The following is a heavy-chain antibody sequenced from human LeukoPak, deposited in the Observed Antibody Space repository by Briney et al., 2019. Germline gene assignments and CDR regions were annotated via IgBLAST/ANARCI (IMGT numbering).Heavy chain of an antibody. J-gene: IGHJ3*02. D-gene: IGHD6-13*01. Sequence: SETLSLTCTVSGGSISSSSYYWGWIRQPPGKGLEWIGSIYYSGSTYYNPSLKSRVTISVDTSKNQFSLKLSSVTAADTAVYYCATHSSSWYLGAFDIWGQGTMVTVSS. CDR1: GGSISSSSYY. CDR3: ATHSSSWYLGAFDI. CDR2: IYYSGST. V-gene: IGHV4-39*07.